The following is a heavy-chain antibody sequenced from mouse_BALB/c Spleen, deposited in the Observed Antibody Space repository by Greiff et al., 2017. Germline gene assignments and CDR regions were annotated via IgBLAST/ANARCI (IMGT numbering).Heavy chain of an antibody. J-gene: IGHJ3*01. Sequence: DVQLVESGGGLVKPGGSLKLSCAASGFAFSSYDMSWVRQTPEKRLEWVAYISSGGGSTYYPDTVKGRFTISRDNAKNTLYLQMSSLKSEDTAMYYCARHRGNYEFAYWGQGTLVTVSA. CDR2: ISSGGGST. V-gene: IGHV5-12-1*01. D-gene: IGHD2-1*01. CDR3: ARHRGNYEFAY. CDR1: GFAFSSYD.